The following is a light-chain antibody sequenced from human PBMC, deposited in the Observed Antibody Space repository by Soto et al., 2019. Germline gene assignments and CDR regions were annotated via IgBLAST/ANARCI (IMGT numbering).Light chain of an antibody. CDR3: QHYGSSSWT. J-gene: IGKJ1*01. CDR2: AAS. CDR1: QSISSSD. Sequence: EIVLTQSPGSLCLSPGERATLSCRASQSISSSDLAWYQHRPGQAPRLLIYAASSRATGIPVRFSGSGSGTDFTLSISRLEPEDFAVYYCQHYGSSSWTFGQGTTGDIK. V-gene: IGKV3-20*01.